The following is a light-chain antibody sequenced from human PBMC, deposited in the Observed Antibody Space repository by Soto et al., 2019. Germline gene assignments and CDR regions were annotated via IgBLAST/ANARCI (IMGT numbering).Light chain of an antibody. CDR1: SSNIGGNS. CDR3: GSWDSSMSAYV. Sequence: QSVLTQPPSVSAAPGQKATISCSGSSSNIGGNSVSWYQQLPGTAPKLLIYDDNKRPSGIPDRFSGSKSGTSATLGITGFQTGDEADYYCGSWDSSMSAYVFGTGTKGTVL. CDR2: DDN. J-gene: IGLJ1*01. V-gene: IGLV1-51*01.